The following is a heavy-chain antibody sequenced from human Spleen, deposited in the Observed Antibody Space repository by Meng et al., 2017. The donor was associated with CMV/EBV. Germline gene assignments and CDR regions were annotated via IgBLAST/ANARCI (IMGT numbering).Heavy chain of an antibody. CDR3: ARRPTGIDY. CDR1: GGSFSGYY. Sequence: QVQLQQWGAGLLKPSETLSLTCAVYGGSFSGYYWSWIRQPPGKGLEWIGEIIHGGSPSYNPSLKGRVTISIDTSKNQLSLMLSSVTAADTAVYYCARRPTGIDYWGQGTLVTVSS. V-gene: IGHV4-34*12. J-gene: IGHJ4*02. D-gene: IGHD2-8*02. CDR2: IIHGGSP.